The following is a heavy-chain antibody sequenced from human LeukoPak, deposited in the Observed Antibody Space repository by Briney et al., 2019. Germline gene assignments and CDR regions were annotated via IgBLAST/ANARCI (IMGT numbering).Heavy chain of an antibody. CDR3: ARDRGKSYGYFDY. CDR2: IYYSGST. Sequence: SETLSLTCTVSGGSISSSSYYWGWIRQPPGKGLEWIGSIYYSGSTYYNPSLKSRVTISVDTSKNQFSLKLSSVTAADTAVYYCARDRGKSYGYFDYWGQGTLVTVSS. CDR1: GGSISSSSYY. D-gene: IGHD5-18*01. V-gene: IGHV4-39*07. J-gene: IGHJ4*02.